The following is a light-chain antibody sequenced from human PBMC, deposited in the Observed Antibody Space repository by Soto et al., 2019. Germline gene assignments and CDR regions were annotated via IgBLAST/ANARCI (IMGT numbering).Light chain of an antibody. V-gene: IGKV1-5*03. CDR2: KAS. Sequence: DIQMTQSPSTLSASVGDRVTITCRASQSISSWLAWYQQKPGKAPKLLIYKASSLESGVPSRFSGSGSGTEFTLTISSLQPDDSATYNCQQYNSYYRTFGQGTKVEIK. CDR3: QQYNSYYRT. J-gene: IGKJ1*01. CDR1: QSISSW.